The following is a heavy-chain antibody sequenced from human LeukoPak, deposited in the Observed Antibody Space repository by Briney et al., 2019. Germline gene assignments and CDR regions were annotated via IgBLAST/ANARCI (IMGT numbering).Heavy chain of an antibody. D-gene: IGHD1-26*01. Sequence: GGSLRLSCAASGLTFSSHSMNWVRQAPGKGLEWVSVISGSDGSTYYADSVKGRFTISRDNSRNTLYVQMNSLTAEDTAVYYCTTDGVGVEGATYDNWGQGTLVSVSS. CDR3: TTDGVGVEGATYDN. CDR1: GLTFSSHS. CDR2: ISGSDGST. V-gene: IGHV3-23*01. J-gene: IGHJ4*02.